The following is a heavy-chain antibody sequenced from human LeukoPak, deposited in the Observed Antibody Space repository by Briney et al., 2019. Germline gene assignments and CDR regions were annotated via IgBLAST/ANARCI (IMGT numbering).Heavy chain of an antibody. CDR2: IYYSGNN. CDR1: GGSISSFY. J-gene: IGHJ4*02. Sequence: SETLSLTCTVSGGSISSFYWRWIRQPPGKGVEWIGYIYYSGNNNYNPSLKNLVTISVDTSKNQFSLKLSSVTAADTAVYYCARGYSGSYGRFDYWGQGTLATVSS. CDR3: ARGYSGSYGRFDY. D-gene: IGHD1-26*01. V-gene: IGHV4-59*01.